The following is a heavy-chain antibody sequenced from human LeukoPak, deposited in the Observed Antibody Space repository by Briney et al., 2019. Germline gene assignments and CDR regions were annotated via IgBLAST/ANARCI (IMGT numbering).Heavy chain of an antibody. J-gene: IGHJ6*02. CDR3: ARAVAYYDFWSGYYDGYYYGMDV. Sequence: ASVNVSCTASGYTFTGYDINWVRQATGQGLEWMGWMNPNSGNTGYAQKFQGRVTMTRNTSISTAYMELSSLRSEDTAVYYCARAVAYYDFWSGYYDGYYYGMDVWGQGTTVTVSS. CDR1: GYTFTGYD. V-gene: IGHV1-8*01. CDR2: MNPNSGNT. D-gene: IGHD3-3*01.